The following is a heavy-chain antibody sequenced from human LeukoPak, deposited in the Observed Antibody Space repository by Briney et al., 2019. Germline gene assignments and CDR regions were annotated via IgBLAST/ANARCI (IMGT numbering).Heavy chain of an antibody. Sequence: SETLSLTCTVSGGSISNYHWSCIRQPAGKGLEWIDQIHTRATTNYHPPLKSRVSMSIDTTEGQVSLTIRSVPAADSAFYYCARRDISSGWSFVHSGQGTLVTVSS. V-gene: IGHV4-4*07. CDR3: ARRDISSGWSFVH. D-gene: IGHD6-19*01. CDR2: IHTRATT. J-gene: IGHJ4*02. CDR1: GGSISNYH.